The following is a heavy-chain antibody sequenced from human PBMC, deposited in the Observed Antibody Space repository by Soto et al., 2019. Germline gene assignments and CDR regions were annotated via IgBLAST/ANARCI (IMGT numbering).Heavy chain of an antibody. CDR1: GFTFRSFT. Sequence: PGGSLRLSCAASGFTFRSFTMNWVRQAPGKGLEWVSTISSNSAYIYYTDALRGRFTISRDNAKNSLHLQMNSLRAEDTAVYYCTRDASRDSSARGWLDPWGQGTIVTVSS. J-gene: IGHJ5*02. CDR2: ISSNSAYI. CDR3: TRDASRDSSARGWLDP. V-gene: IGHV3-21*01. D-gene: IGHD6-13*01.